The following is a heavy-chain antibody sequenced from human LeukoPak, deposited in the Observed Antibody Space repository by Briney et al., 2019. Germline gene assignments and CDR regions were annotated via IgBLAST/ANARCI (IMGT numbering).Heavy chain of an antibody. D-gene: IGHD3-3*01. CDR2: IIPILGIA. V-gene: IGHV1-69*04. CDR1: GGTFSSYA. J-gene: IGHJ5*02. CDR3: ARDPDDYDFWSGYHTHNWFDP. Sequence: SVKVSCKASGGTFSSYAISWVRQAPGQGPEWMGRIIPILGIANYAQKFQGRVTITADKSTSTAYMELSSLRSEDTAVYYCARDPDDYDFWSGYHTHNWFDPWGQGTLVTVSS.